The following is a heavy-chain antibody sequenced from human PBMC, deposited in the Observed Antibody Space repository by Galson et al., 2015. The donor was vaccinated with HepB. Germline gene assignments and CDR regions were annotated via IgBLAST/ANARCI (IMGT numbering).Heavy chain of an antibody. CDR2: IDPSGGGT. CDR3: ARDRGYYCSGSDGGSLNL. D-gene: IGHD3-10*01. J-gene: IGHJ3*01. Sequence: SVKVSCKASGYTFIYFHVHWVRQAPGQGFEWMGIIDPSGGGTVYAQQFQGRVTMTRDTSTGTAYMELSSLTSEDTAVYFCARDRGYYCSGSDGGSLNLWGQGTLVAVTS. V-gene: IGHV1-46*01. CDR1: GYTFIYFH.